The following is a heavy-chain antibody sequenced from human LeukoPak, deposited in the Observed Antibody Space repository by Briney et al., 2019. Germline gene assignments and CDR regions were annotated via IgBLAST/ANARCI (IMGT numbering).Heavy chain of an antibody. V-gene: IGHV3-30*03. CDR1: GFTFSSYA. J-gene: IGHJ4*02. Sequence: GGSLRLSCAASGFTFSSYAMSWVRQAPGKGLEWVAVISYDGSDKYYADSVKGRFTISRDNSKNTLYLQMNSLRAEDTAVYYCARDLMGIAYRGAFYYWGQGTLVTVSS. CDR3: ARDLMGIAYRGAFYY. D-gene: IGHD6-13*01. CDR2: ISYDGSDK.